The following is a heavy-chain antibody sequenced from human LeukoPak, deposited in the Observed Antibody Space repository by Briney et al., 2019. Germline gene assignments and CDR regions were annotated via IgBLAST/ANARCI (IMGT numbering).Heavy chain of an antibody. Sequence: GASVNVSCKASGYTFTDYYMHWVRQAPGQGFEWMGWINPTDGDTYYAQKSQGRVAMTRDTSISTAHMEVSWLRSDDTAVYYCARANFLYCSSTSCLFDYWGQGTLVTVSS. V-gene: IGHV1-2*02. CDR2: INPTDGDT. J-gene: IGHJ4*02. CDR1: GYTFTDYY. D-gene: IGHD2-2*01. CDR3: ARANFLYCSSTSCLFDY.